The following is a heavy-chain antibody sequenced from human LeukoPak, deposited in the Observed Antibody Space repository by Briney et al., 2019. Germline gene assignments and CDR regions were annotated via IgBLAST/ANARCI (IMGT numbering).Heavy chain of an antibody. V-gene: IGHV1-18*01. CDR3: ARYSRIAARPGFDY. Sequence: ASVKVSCKASGYTFTSYGISWVRQAPGQGLEWMGWISDYNGNTNYAQKLQGRVTMTTDTSTSTAYMELSSLRSEDTAVYYCARYSRIAARPGFDYWGQGTLVTVSS. CDR2: ISDYNGNT. D-gene: IGHD6-6*01. CDR1: GYTFTSYG. J-gene: IGHJ4*02.